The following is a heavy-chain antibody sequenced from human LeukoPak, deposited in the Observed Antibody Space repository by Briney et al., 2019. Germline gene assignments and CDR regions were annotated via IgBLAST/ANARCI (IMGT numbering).Heavy chain of an antibody. CDR3: ARGSYYFDY. J-gene: IGHJ4*02. V-gene: IGHV4-59*01. CDR1: GGSISSYY. Sequence: SETLSLTCTVSGGSISSYYWSWIRQPPGKGLEWIGYIYNSGSTNYNPSLKSRVTISLDTSKNQLSMKLRSVTAADTAVYYCARGSYYFDYWGQGTLVTVSS. CDR2: IYNSGST. D-gene: IGHD1-26*01.